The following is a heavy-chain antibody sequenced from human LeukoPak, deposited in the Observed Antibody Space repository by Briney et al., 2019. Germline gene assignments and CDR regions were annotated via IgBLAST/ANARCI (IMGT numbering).Heavy chain of an antibody. CDR1: GDSVSSNSAA. V-gene: IGHV6-1*01. CDR2: TYYRSKWYN. J-gene: IGHJ6*02. CDR3: XXETGTTWYYDYGMDV. D-gene: IGHD1-1*01. Sequence: SQTLSLTCVISGDSVSSNSAAWNWIRQSPSRGLEWLGRTYYRSKWYNDYAVSVKSQITINPDTSKNQFSLQLNSVTHEDTAVXXXXXETGTTWYYDYGMDVWGQGTTVTVSS.